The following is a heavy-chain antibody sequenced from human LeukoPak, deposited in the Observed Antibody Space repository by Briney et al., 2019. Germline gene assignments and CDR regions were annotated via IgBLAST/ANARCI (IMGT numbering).Heavy chain of an antibody. V-gene: IGHV3-73*01. Sequence: PGGSLRLSCAASGFTFSGSAMHWVRQASGKWLEWVGRIRSKANSYATAYAASVKGRFTISRDDSKNTAYLQMNSLKTEDTAVSYCTSTSSGYHNTPNRWGQGTLVTVSS. J-gene: IGHJ4*02. CDR3: TSTSSGYHNTPNR. CDR2: IRSKANSYAT. CDR1: GFTFSGSA. D-gene: IGHD3-22*01.